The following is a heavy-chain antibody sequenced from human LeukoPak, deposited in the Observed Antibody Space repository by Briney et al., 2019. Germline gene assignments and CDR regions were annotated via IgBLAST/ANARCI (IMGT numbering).Heavy chain of an antibody. Sequence: PGESLRLSCGAPGLTVSSYGMSWVPQAPGKGLEWVSTIIGSAVNTYYADSVKGRFTISRDDSKNTVYLQMNSLRAEDTAVYSCAKYTSGTSYRGLDQWGQGTLVTVSS. CDR1: GLTVSSYG. D-gene: IGHD3-10*01. CDR2: IIGSAVNT. J-gene: IGHJ4*02. V-gene: IGHV3-23*01. CDR3: AKYTSGTSYRGLDQ.